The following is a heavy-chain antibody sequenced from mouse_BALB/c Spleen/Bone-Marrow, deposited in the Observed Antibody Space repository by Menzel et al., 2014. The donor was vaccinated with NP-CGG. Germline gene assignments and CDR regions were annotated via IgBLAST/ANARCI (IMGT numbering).Heavy chain of an antibody. J-gene: IGHJ1*01. V-gene: IGHV7-3*02. Sequence: EVKLVESGGGLVQPGGSLRLSCEPSGFTFXDYYMSWVRQPPGKALEWLGFIRNKAKGYTTDYSASVKGRFTISRDNSQSVSYLQMNTLRAEDSATYYCARDENVGIYWYFDVWGAGTTVTVSS. CDR2: IRNKAKGYTT. CDR1: GFTFXDYY. CDR3: ARDENVGIYWYFDV.